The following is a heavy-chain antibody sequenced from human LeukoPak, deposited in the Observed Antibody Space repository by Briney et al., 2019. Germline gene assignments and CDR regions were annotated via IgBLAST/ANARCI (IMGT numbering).Heavy chain of an antibody. Sequence: PSETLSLTCTVSGDSISSSSYYWSWIRQPPGKGLEWIGYIYYSGSTNYNPSLKSRVTISVDTSKNQFSLKLSSVTAADTAVYYCARTIVVVPAYYFDYWGQGTLVTVSS. J-gene: IGHJ4*02. D-gene: IGHD2-2*01. V-gene: IGHV4-61*01. CDR2: IYYSGST. CDR1: GDSISSSSYY. CDR3: ARTIVVVPAYYFDY.